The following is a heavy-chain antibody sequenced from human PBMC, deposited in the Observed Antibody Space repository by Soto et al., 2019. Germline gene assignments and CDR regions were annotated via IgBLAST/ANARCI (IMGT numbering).Heavy chain of an antibody. J-gene: IGHJ6*02. CDR3: ARVQDSSSSIYYYYGMDV. D-gene: IGHD6-6*01. CDR1: GYTFTSYA. Sequence: GASVKVSCKASGYTFTSYAMHWVRQAPGQRLEWMGWINAGNGNTKYSQKFQGRVTITRDTSASTAYMELSSLRSEDTAVYYCARVQDSSSSIYYYYGMDVWGQGTTVTVSS. V-gene: IGHV1-3*01. CDR2: INAGNGNT.